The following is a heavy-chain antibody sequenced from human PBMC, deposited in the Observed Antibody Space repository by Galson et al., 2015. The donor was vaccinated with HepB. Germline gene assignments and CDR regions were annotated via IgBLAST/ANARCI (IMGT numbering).Heavy chain of an antibody. CDR2: IVGSGGST. D-gene: IGHD5-18*01. V-gene: IGHV3-23*01. CDR1: GFTFSNYA. Sequence: SLRLSCAASGFTFSNYAMSWVRQAPGKGLEWVSAIVGSGGSTYYADSVKGRFTISRDNSKNTVSLQMNSLRAEDTAVYYCAKDGRGGHIYGDWGQGTLVTVSS. J-gene: IGHJ4*02. CDR3: AKDGRGGHIYGD.